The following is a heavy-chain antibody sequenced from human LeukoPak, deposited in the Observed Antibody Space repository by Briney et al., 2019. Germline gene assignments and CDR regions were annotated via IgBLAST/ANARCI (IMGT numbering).Heavy chain of an antibody. CDR2: INWNGGST. CDR3: ARAVHRYGDYGGEFDY. V-gene: IGHV3-20*04. CDR1: GFTFSDYY. D-gene: IGHD4-17*01. Sequence: GGSLRLSCAASGFTFSDYYMSWVRQAPGKGLEWVSGINWNGGSTGYADSVKGRFTISRDNAKNSLYLQMNSLRAEDTALYYCARAVHRYGDYGGEFDYWGQGTLVTVSS. J-gene: IGHJ4*02.